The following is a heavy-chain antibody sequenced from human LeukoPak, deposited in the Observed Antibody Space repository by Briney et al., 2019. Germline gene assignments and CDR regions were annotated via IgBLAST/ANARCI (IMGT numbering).Heavy chain of an antibody. CDR1: GFTVSSNY. Sequence: GGSLRLSCAASGFTVSSNYMSWVRQAPGKGLEWVSVIYSGGSTYYADSVKGRFTISRDNSKNTLYLQMNSLRAEDTAVYYCARVASGSYYFNYGMDVWGQGTTVTVSS. J-gene: IGHJ6*02. CDR2: IYSGGST. CDR3: ARVASGSYYFNYGMDV. V-gene: IGHV3-53*01. D-gene: IGHD1-26*01.